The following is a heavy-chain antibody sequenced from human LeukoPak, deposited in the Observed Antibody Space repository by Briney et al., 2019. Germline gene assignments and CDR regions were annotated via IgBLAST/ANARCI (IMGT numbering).Heavy chain of an antibody. CDR1: GFTFSSYW. CDR2: INSDGSST. Sequence: PGGSLRLSCAASGFTFSSYWMHWVRQAPGKGLVWVSRINSDGSSTSYADSVKGRFTISRDNAKSTLYLQMNSLRAEDTAVYYCARGYCSSTSCPIFDYWGQGTLVTVSS. CDR3: ARGYCSSTSCPIFDY. V-gene: IGHV3-74*01. D-gene: IGHD2-2*01. J-gene: IGHJ4*02.